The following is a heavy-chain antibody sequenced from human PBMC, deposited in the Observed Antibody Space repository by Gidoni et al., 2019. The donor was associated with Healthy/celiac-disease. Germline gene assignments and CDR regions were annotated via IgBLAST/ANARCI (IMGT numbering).Heavy chain of an antibody. CDR2: INAGNGNT. J-gene: IGHJ6*02. CDR1: GYTFTSYA. D-gene: IGHD3-10*01. V-gene: IGHV1-3*01. Sequence: QVQLVQSGAEVKKPGASVKVSCKASGYTFTSYAMHWVRQAPGQRLEWMGWINAGNGNTKYSQKFQGRVTITRDTSASTAYMELSSLRSEDTAVYYCARDRANKVHYYGMDVWGQGTTVTVSS. CDR3: ARDRANKVHYYGMDV.